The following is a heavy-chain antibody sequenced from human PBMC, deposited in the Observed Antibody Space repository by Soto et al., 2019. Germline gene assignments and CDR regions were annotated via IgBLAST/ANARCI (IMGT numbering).Heavy chain of an antibody. CDR2: IIPIFGTA. CDR1: GGTFSSYA. D-gene: IGHD3-10*01. Sequence: GASVKVSCKASGGTFSSYASSWVRQAPGQGLEWMGGIIPIFGTANYAQKFQGRVTITADESTSTAYMELSSLRSEDTAVYYCARVKEVLLWFGELSNWFDPWGQGTLVTVSS. V-gene: IGHV1-69*13. J-gene: IGHJ5*02. CDR3: ARVKEVLLWFGELSNWFDP.